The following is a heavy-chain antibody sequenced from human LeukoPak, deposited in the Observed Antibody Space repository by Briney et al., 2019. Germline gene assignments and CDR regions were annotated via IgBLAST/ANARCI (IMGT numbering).Heavy chain of an antibody. D-gene: IGHD2-2*02. CDR2: IYPGDSDT. CDR1: GYSFTSYW. J-gene: IGHJ6*03. V-gene: IGHV5-51*01. CDR3: ARHGGYCSSTSCYTGVGYYYYYMDV. Sequence: GESLKISCKGSGYSFTSYWIGWVRQMPGKGLEWMGIIYPGDSDTRYSPSFQSQVTISADKSISTAYLQWSSLKASDTAMYYCARHGGYCSSTSCYTGVGYYYYYMDVWGKGTTVTVSS.